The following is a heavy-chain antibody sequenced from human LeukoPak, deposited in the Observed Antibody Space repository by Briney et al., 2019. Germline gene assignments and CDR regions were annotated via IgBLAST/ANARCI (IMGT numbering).Heavy chain of an antibody. CDR2: IIPIFGTA. Sequence: SVKVSCKASGGTFSSYAISWVRQAPGQGLEWMGGIIPIFGTANYAQKFQGRVTMTRDTSTSTVYMELSSLRSDDTAVYYCARDLASSGYYWDWGQGTLVTVSS. V-gene: IGHV1-69*05. J-gene: IGHJ4*02. CDR3: ARDLASSGYYWD. D-gene: IGHD3-22*01. CDR1: GGTFSSYA.